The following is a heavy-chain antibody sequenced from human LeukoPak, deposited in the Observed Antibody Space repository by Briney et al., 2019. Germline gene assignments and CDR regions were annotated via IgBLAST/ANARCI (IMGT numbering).Heavy chain of an antibody. Sequence: GGSLRLSCAASRFTFSNYAMNWVRQAPGKGLEWVSSISESGEDPSYADSVKGRFIISRDNSRNSLYLQMNSLRAEGTAVYYCARGVSSFSLDYWGQGTLVTVSS. J-gene: IGHJ4*02. CDR2: ISESGEDP. CDR3: ARGVSSFSLDY. V-gene: IGHV3-23*01. CDR1: RFTFSNYA. D-gene: IGHD2/OR15-2a*01.